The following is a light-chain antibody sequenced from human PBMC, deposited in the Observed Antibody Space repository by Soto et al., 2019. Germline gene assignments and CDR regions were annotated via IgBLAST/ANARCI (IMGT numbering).Light chain of an antibody. CDR1: RSNIGNNA. J-gene: IGLJ3*02. Sequence: QSVLTQPPSASGTPGQTVTISCSGSRSNIGNNAVSWYQQFPGTAPKLLIYNNNQRPSAVPDRLSGSKSGTSASLAISGLQSEDEADYYCATWDDSLNARGVFGGGTKLTVL. CDR2: NNN. V-gene: IGLV1-44*01. CDR3: ATWDDSLNARGV.